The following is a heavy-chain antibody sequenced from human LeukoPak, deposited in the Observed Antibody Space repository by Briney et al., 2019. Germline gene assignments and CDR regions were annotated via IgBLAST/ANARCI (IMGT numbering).Heavy chain of an antibody. V-gene: IGHV4-39*01. CDR2: IYYSGST. Sequence: KSSQTLSLTCTVSAGSISSSSYYWGWIRQPPGKGPEWVGRIYYSGSTYYNPSLKSRVTISVDTSKNQFSLKLCSVTAADTAVYYCARLGDEYSSSSGIDYWGQGTLVTVSS. D-gene: IGHD6-6*01. J-gene: IGHJ4*02. CDR1: AGSISSSSYY. CDR3: ARLGDEYSSSSGIDY.